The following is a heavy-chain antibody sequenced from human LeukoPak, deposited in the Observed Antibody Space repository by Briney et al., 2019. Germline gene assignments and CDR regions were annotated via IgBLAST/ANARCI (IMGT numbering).Heavy chain of an antibody. CDR1: GFTSDDYA. V-gene: IGHV3-9*02. Sequence: GRSLRLSCAASGFTSDDYAIHWVRQAPGKGLEWVSGISWNSGSIAYADSVKGRFTISRDNAKNSLYLQMNSLRAEDTALYYCAKTPLRYFDWLTPDYWGQGTLVTVSS. D-gene: IGHD3-9*01. J-gene: IGHJ4*02. CDR2: ISWNSGSI. CDR3: AKTPLRYFDWLTPDY.